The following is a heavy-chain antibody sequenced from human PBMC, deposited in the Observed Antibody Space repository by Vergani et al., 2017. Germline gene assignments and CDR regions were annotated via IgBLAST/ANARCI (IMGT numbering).Heavy chain of an antibody. V-gene: IGHV4-34*01. CDR1: GGSFSGYY. J-gene: IGHJ5*02. D-gene: IGHD3-10*01. CDR3: ARGQVREGSGWFDP. Sequence: QVQLQQWGAGLLKPSETLSLTCAVYGGSFSGYYWSWIRQPPGKGLEWSGEINHSGSTNYNPSLKSRVTISVDTSKNQFSLKLSSGTAADTAVYYCARGQVREGSGWFDPWGQGTLVTVSS. CDR2: INHSGST.